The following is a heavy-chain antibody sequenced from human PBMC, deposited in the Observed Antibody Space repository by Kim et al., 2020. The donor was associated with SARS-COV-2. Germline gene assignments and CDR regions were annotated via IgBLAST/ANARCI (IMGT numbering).Heavy chain of an antibody. D-gene: IGHD3-9*01. Sequence: SETLSLTCTVSGGSISSYYWSWIRQPPGKGLEWIGYIYYSGSTNYNPSLKSRVTISVDTSKNQFSLKLSSVTAADTAVYYCARGLRYFDWLFYDYWGQGTLVTVSS. V-gene: IGHV4-59*01. J-gene: IGHJ4*02. CDR3: ARGLRYFDWLFYDY. CDR2: IYYSGST. CDR1: GGSISSYY.